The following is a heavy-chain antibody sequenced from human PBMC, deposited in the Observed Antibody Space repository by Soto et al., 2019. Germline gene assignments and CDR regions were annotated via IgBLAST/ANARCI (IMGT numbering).Heavy chain of an antibody. CDR2: ISAFNGNT. CDR3: ARGTKGAGGWYFDL. Sequence: QDQLVQSGAEVKKPGASVTVSCKASGYSFTNYGITWVRQAPGQGLEWLGWISAFNGNTHYAQKVQGRLTMTRDTSPNEVYLDLRSLTSDDTAVYYCARGTKGAGGWYFDLWGRGTLVVVSS. D-gene: IGHD3-10*01. J-gene: IGHJ2*01. CDR1: GYSFTNYG. V-gene: IGHV1-18*01.